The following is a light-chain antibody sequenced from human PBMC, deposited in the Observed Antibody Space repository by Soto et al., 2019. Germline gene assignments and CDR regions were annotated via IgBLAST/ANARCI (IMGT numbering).Light chain of an antibody. V-gene: IGKV3-11*01. CDR2: DAS. J-gene: IGKJ1*01. CDR1: QSVSSY. CDR3: QQRSNWPGT. Sequence: DIVLTQSPATLSLSPGDRATLSCRASQSVSSYLAWYQQKPGQAPRLLIYDASNRATGIPARFSGSGSGTDFTLSISSLEPEDFAVYYCQQRSNWPGTFGQGTKV.